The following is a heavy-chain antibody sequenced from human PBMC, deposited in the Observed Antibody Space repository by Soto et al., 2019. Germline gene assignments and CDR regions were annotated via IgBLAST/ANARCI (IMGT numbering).Heavy chain of an antibody. D-gene: IGHD4-17*01. CDR3: AKVSDYGGND. J-gene: IGHJ4*02. CDR1: GFTFSSYG. CDR2: ISYDGSNK. Sequence: QVQLVESGGGVVQPGRSLRLSCAASGFTFSSYGMHWVRQAPGKGLEWVAVISYDGSNKYYADSVKGRFTISRDTSKNTMYLQMNSLRAEDTAVYYCAKVSDYGGNDWGQGTLVTVSS. V-gene: IGHV3-30*18.